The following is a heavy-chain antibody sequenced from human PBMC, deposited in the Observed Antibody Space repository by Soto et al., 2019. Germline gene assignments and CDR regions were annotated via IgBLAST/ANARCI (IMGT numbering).Heavy chain of an antibody. CDR3: ANSFARRAALDYDFYYCMDV. D-gene: IGHD6-13*01. J-gene: IGHJ6*02. Sequence: SVKVSCKASGDTFSSYDISWVRQAPGQGLEWMGGIIHICGTANYAQKFQGRVTMTADASTSTAYMELSRLRSEDTAVYYCANSFARRAALDYDFYYCMDVWGQGTTVTVSS. CDR2: IIHICGTA. CDR1: GDTFSSYD. V-gene: IGHV1-69*13.